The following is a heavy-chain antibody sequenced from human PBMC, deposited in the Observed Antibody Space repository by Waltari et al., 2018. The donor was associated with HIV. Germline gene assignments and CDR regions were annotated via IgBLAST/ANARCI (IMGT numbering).Heavy chain of an antibody. D-gene: IGHD3-16*01. V-gene: IGHV3-48*02. Sequence: EVQLVESGGGLVQPGGSLILSCAASVFTFSSYGMNWIRQAPGKGLEWVSYLSSSGTTIYYADSVKGRFTISRDNAKNSLYLQMNSLRDEDTAVYYCARDLIGPRIIWGQGTLVTVSS. CDR2: LSSSGTTI. CDR1: VFTFSSYG. CDR3: ARDLIGPRII. J-gene: IGHJ4*02.